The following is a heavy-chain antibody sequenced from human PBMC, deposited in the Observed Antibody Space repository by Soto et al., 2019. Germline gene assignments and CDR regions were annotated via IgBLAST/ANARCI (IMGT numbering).Heavy chain of an antibody. V-gene: IGHV3-30*18. J-gene: IGHJ5*02. CDR3: AKDWVA. CDR1: GFTFSSYG. D-gene: IGHD2-15*01. CDR2: ISYDGSNK. Sequence: GGSLRLSCAASGFTFSSYGMHWVRQAPGKGLEWVAVISYDGSNKYYADSVKGRFTISRDNSKNTLYLQMNSLRAEDTAVYYCAKDWVACGQGTLVTVSS.